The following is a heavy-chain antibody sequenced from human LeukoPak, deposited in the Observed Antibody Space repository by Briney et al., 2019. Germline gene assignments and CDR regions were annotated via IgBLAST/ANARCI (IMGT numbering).Heavy chain of an antibody. V-gene: IGHV4-61*02. Sequence: PSXXLSLTCTVSGGSISSGSYYWSWIRQPGGKGLEWIGRIYTSGSTNYNPSLKSRVTISVDPSKNQFSLKLSSATAADTAVYYCARVYGDSTGVDYWGQGTLVTVSS. J-gene: IGHJ4*02. CDR1: GGSISSGSYY. CDR3: ARVYGDSTGVDY. CDR2: IYTSGST. D-gene: IGHD4-17*01.